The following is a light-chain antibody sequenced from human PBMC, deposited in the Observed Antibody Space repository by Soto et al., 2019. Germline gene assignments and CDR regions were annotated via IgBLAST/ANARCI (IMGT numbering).Light chain of an antibody. J-gene: IGKJ1*01. V-gene: IGKV1-27*01. CDR2: SAS. CDR3: QKYNSAPWT. Sequence: DIQMTQSPSSLSASVGDRVTITCRASQGIAKSLAWYQQKTGKAPKLLIYSASILQSGVPSRFSGSGSGTDFTLTISSLQHEDVATYYGQKYNSAPWTFGQGTKVEIK. CDR1: QGIAKS.